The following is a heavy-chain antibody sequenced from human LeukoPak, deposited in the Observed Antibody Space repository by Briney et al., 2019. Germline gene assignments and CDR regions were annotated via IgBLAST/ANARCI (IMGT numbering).Heavy chain of an antibody. Sequence: PSETLSLTCAVYGGSFSGYYWSWIRQPPGKGLEWIGEINHSGSTNYNPSLKSRVTMSVDTSKNQFSLKLSSVTAADTAVYYCARAGAVAGTAFDYWGQGTLVTVSS. V-gene: IGHV4-34*01. J-gene: IGHJ4*02. CDR3: ARAGAVAGTAFDY. CDR1: GGSFSGYY. D-gene: IGHD6-19*01. CDR2: INHSGST.